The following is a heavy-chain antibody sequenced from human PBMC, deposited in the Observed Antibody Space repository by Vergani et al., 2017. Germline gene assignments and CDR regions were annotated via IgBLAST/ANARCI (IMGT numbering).Heavy chain of an antibody. CDR3: ATSDYRKVNFDY. V-gene: IGHV1-18*01. J-gene: IGHJ4*02. CDR1: GSTFTSYG. D-gene: IGHD4-11*01. CDR2: ISAYNGNT. Sequence: QVQLVQSGAEVKKPGASVKVSCKASGSTFTSYGISWVRQAPGQGLEWMGWISAYNGNTNYAQKLQGRVTMTTDTSTSTAYMELRSLRSEDTAIFYCATSDYRKVNFDYWGQGTLVTVSS.